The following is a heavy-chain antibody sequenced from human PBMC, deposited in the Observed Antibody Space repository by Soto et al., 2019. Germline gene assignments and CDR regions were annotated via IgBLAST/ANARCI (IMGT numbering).Heavy chain of an antibody. CDR1: GFTFSSYA. V-gene: IGHV3-23*01. CDR2: ISGSGSST. D-gene: IGHD6-19*01. CDR3: ASRSSGWYFDY. J-gene: IGHJ4*02. Sequence: EVQLLESGGGLVQPGGSLRLSCAASGFTFSSYAMNWVRQAPGKGLEWVSVISGSGSSTYYADSVKGRFTISRDNSKNTLDLQMNSLRAEDTAVYYCASRSSGWYFDYWGQGTLVTVSS.